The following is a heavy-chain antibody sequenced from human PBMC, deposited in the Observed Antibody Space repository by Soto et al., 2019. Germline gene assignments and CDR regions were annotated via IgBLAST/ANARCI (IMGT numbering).Heavy chain of an antibody. CDR2: MNPNSSNT. D-gene: IGHD6-19*01. Sequence: ASVKVSCMASGYTFTSYDINWVRQATGQGLEWMGWMNPNSSNTGYAQKFQGRVTMTRNTSISTAYMELSSLRSEDTAVYYCARSVEWLASFDYWGQGTLVTVSS. J-gene: IGHJ4*02. CDR1: GYTFTSYD. V-gene: IGHV1-8*01. CDR3: ARSVEWLASFDY.